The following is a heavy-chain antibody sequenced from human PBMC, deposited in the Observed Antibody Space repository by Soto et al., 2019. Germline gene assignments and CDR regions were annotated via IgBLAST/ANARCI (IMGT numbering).Heavy chain of an antibody. CDR2: IWYDGSNK. V-gene: IGHV3-33*01. Sequence: GGSLRLSCAASGFTFSSYGMHWVRQAPGKGLEWVAVIWYDGSNKYYADSVKGRFTISRDNSKNTLYLQMNSLRAEDTAVYYCARGGDTAMVTDYYYYYGMDVWGQGTTVTVSS. CDR3: ARGGDTAMVTDYYYYYGMDV. CDR1: GFTFSSYG. D-gene: IGHD5-18*01. J-gene: IGHJ6*02.